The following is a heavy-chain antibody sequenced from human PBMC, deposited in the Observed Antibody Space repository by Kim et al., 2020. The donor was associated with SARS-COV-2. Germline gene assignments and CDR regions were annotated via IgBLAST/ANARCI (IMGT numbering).Heavy chain of an antibody. J-gene: IGHJ4*02. D-gene: IGHD2-21*02. CDR3: GRVTDGDGY. Sequence: GGSLRLSCAASGFTFSNYWMHWVRQAPGKGLVWVSHIKTEGSNTNYADSVKGRFTISRDNAKNMLYLQMNSLRVDDTAVYHCGRVTDGDGYWGQGTLVTVSS. V-gene: IGHV3-74*01. CDR1: GFTFSNYW. CDR2: IKTEGSNT.